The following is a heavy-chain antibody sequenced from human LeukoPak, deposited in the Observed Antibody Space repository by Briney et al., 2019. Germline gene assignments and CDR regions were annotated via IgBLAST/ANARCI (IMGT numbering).Heavy chain of an antibody. CDR2: INPSGGST. CDR1: GYTFSEYY. J-gene: IGHJ4*02. CDR3: ARARDGYNFFDY. V-gene: IGHV1-46*01. D-gene: IGHD5-24*01. Sequence: ASVKVSCKASGYTFSEYYLHWVRQAPGQGLEWMGIINPSGGSTSYAQKFQGRVTMTRDTSTSTVYMELSSLRSEDTAVNYCARARDGYNFFDYWGQGTLVTVSS.